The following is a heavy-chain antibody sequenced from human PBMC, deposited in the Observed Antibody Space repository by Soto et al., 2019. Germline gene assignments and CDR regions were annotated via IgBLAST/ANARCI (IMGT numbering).Heavy chain of an antibody. CDR2: ISNDGSKK. J-gene: IGHJ4*02. V-gene: IGHV3-30*18. CDR3: GKDFHGGVVVVAADH. D-gene: IGHD2-15*01. Sequence: QVQLVESGGGVVQPGRSLRLSCAASGFTFSSYGMHWVRQAPGKGLEWVALISNDGSKKYYADSVNGRFTISRDNSKNTLYLQMNSLRAEDTAVYYCGKDFHGGVVVVAADHWGQGTLVTVSS. CDR1: GFTFSSYG.